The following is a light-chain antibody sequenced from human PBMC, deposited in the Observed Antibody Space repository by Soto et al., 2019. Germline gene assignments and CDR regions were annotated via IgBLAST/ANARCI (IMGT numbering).Light chain of an antibody. J-gene: IGLJ1*01. Sequence: QSVLTHPASVAASPGQSITISSTGNNSDAGGYNFISLYQQHPGKAPKLMIYDVSDRPSGVSNRFSGSKSGNAASLTISGLQAEDEADYYCSSYTSSSTYVFRTGTKVTVL. CDR1: NSDAGGYNF. CDR3: SSYTSSSTYV. V-gene: IGLV2-14*01. CDR2: DVS.